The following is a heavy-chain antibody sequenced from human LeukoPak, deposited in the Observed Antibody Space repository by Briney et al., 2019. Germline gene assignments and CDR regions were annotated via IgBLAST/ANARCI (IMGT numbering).Heavy chain of an antibody. J-gene: IGHJ1*01. Sequence: GGSLRLSCAASGFTFSSYGMHWVRQAPGKGLEWVAVISYDGSNKYYADSVKGRFTISRDNSKNTLYLQMNSLRAEDTAVYYCAKTSSWYQEYFQHWGQGTLVTVSS. V-gene: IGHV3-30*18. CDR3: AKTSSWYQEYFQH. CDR2: ISYDGSNK. D-gene: IGHD6-13*01. CDR1: GFTFSSYG.